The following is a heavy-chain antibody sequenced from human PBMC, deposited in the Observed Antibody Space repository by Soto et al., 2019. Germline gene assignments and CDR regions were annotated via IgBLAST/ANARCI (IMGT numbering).Heavy chain of an antibody. CDR3: TRGGDAYKNGH. J-gene: IGHJ1*01. CDR2: IHYSGST. D-gene: IGHD2-21*01. V-gene: IGHV4-61*01. Sequence: SETLYLTCTVPGGSVNIGTYYWSRIRQPPGKGLEWIGFIHYSGSTNYNPSLKSRVTMPVDTSKNQFSLKLTSVNAADTAVYYCTRGGDAYKNGHWGQGTLVTVSS. CDR1: GGSVNIGTYY.